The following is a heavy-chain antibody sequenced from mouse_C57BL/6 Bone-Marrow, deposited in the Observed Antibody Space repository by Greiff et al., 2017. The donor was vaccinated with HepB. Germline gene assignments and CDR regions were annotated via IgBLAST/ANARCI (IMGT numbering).Heavy chain of an antibody. D-gene: IGHD2-4*01. CDR1: GFTFNTYA. V-gene: IGHV10-3*01. Sequence: EVQLVESGGGLVQPKGSLKLSCAASGFTFNTYAMHWVRQAPGKGLEWVARIRSKSSNYATYYADSVKDRFTISRDDSQSMLYLQMNNLKTEDTAMYYCVRPGNYDGDAVLWGWYFDVWGTGTTVTVSS. CDR2: IRSKSSNYAT. J-gene: IGHJ1*03. CDR3: VRPGNYDGDAVLWGWYFDV.